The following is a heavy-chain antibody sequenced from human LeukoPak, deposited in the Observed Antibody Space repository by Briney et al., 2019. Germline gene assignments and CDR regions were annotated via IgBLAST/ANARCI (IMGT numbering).Heavy chain of an antibody. CDR1: GFTFSSYG. D-gene: IGHD6-13*01. CDR3: ARDRLMAAAGTSLHYYYYYYMDV. Sequence: GGSLRLSCAASGFTFSSYGMHWVRQAPGKGLEWVAVISYDGSNKYYADSVKGRFTISRDNSKNTLYLQMNSLRAEDTAVYYCARDRLMAAAGTSLHYYYYYYMDVWGKGTTVTVSS. J-gene: IGHJ6*03. V-gene: IGHV3-30*03. CDR2: ISYDGSNK.